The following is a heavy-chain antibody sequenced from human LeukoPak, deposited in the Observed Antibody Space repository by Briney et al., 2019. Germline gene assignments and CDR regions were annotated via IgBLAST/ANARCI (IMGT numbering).Heavy chain of an antibody. CDR3: AKDRYSGYDSSYFDY. D-gene: IGHD5-12*01. Sequence: GGSLRLSCAASGFTFSSYGMHWVRQAPGKGLEWVAVISYDGSNKYYADSVKGRFTISRDNSKNTLYLQMNSLRAEDTAVYYCAKDRYSGYDSSYFDYWGQGTLVTVSS. CDR1: GFTFSSYG. V-gene: IGHV3-30*18. J-gene: IGHJ4*02. CDR2: ISYDGSNK.